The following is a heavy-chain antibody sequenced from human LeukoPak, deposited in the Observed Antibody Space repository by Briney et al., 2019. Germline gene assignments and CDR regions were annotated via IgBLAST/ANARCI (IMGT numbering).Heavy chain of an antibody. CDR2: IYHSGST. CDR3: AYDSSGYYYGADAFNI. J-gene: IGHJ3*02. CDR1: GYSISSGYY. V-gene: IGHV4-38-2*02. D-gene: IGHD3-22*01. Sequence: SETLSLTCTVSGYSISSGYYWGWIRQPPGKGLEWIGSIYHSGSTYYNPSLKSRVTISVDTSKNQFPLKLSSVTAADTAVYYCAYDSSGYYYGADAFNIWGQGTMVTVSS.